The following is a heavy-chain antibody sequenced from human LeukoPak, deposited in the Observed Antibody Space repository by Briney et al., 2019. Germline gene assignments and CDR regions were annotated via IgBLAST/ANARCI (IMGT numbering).Heavy chain of an antibody. D-gene: IGHD3-10*01. Sequence: GASLQISCKGSGSSFTSYWIGWVRQLPGKGLEWMGIIYPGDSDNTYSPSFQGQVTISADKSISTAYLQWSSLKASDTAMYYCARRTVRGVGGFDVWGQGTMVTVSS. CDR1: GSSFTSYW. CDR3: ARRTVRGVGGFDV. J-gene: IGHJ3*01. V-gene: IGHV5-51*01. CDR2: IYPGDSDN.